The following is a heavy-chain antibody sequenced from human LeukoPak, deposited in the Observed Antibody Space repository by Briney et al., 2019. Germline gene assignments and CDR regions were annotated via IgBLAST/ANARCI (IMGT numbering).Heavy chain of an antibody. Sequence: PGGSLRLSCAASGFTFSSYTMNWVRQPPGKGLEWVSNIGTSSTTRYYADSVKGRFTISRDNAKKSVYLQMNSLRAEDTAVYYCASGATLGGSTFDPWXXXTLVXXSS. D-gene: IGHD5/OR15-5a*01. CDR1: GFTFSSYT. V-gene: IGHV3-48*04. CDR3: ASGATLGGSTFDP. CDR2: IGTSSTTR. J-gene: IGHJ5*02.